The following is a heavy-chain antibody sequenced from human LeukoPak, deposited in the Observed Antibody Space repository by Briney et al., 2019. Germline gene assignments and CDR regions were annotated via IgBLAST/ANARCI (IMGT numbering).Heavy chain of an antibody. Sequence: GGSLRLSCAASGFPFSTYWMSWVRQAPGKGLEWVANINQDGTEKYYVDSVKGRFTISRDYAKNSLYLQMNSLRAEDTAVYYCASAIRADAFDIWGQGTMVTVSS. V-gene: IGHV3-7*01. CDR1: GFPFSTYW. D-gene: IGHD5-24*01. J-gene: IGHJ3*02. CDR2: INQDGTEK. CDR3: ASAIRADAFDI.